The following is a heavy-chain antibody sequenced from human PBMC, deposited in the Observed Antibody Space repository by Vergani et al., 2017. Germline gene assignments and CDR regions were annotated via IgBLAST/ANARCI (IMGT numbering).Heavy chain of an antibody. CDR3: ARIRVRGVNGFDP. CDR2: IYTSGSP. CDR1: GGSISSYY. V-gene: IGHV4-4*07. D-gene: IGHD3-10*01. Sequence: QVQLQESGPGLVKPSETLSLTCTVSGGSISSYYWSWIRQPAGTGLEWIGRIYTSGSPNYNPPLKSQVTMSVDTSKNQFSLKLSSVTAADTAVYYCARIRVRGVNGFDPWGQGTLVTVSS. J-gene: IGHJ5*02.